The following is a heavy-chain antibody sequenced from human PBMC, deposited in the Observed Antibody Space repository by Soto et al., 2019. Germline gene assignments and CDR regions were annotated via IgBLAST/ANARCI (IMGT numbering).Heavy chain of an antibody. CDR1: GFTFINYW. Sequence: PGGSLRLSCAASGFTFINYWMSWVRQAPGKGLEWVANIKQDGVEKYYVDSVKGRFTISRDNAKNSLYLQMNSLRAEDTAVYYCARTKANKWFDPWGQGTLVTVSS. CDR2: IKQDGVEK. CDR3: ARTKANKWFDP. J-gene: IGHJ5*02. D-gene: IGHD1-26*01. V-gene: IGHV3-7*03.